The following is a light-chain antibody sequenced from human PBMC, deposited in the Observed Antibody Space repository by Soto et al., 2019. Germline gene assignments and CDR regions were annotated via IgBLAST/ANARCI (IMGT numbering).Light chain of an antibody. CDR2: GAS. CDR3: QQYARPPYA. J-gene: IGKJ2*01. Sequence: DIVFPQSPGTLSFPPGERATLSRRASQSVSSSYLAWYQQKPGEAPRLLIYGASSRATGIPDRFSGSGSGTDFTLTITRLEPEDFAVYYCQQYARPPYAFGQGTKVDIK. CDR1: QSVSSSY. V-gene: IGKV3-20*01.